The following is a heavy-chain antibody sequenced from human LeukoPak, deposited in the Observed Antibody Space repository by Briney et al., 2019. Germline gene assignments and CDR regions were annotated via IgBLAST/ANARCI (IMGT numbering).Heavy chain of an antibody. CDR2: IYTIGST. V-gene: IGHV4-4*07. CDR1: GGSISSYY. J-gene: IGHJ5*02. Sequence: PSETLSLTCTVSGGSISSYYWSWIRQPAGKGLEWIGRIYTIGSTNYNPSLKSRVTISVDKSKNQFSLKLSSVTAADTAVHYCATQYYYGSGYPFDPWGQGTLVTVSS. CDR3: ATQYYYGSGYPFDP. D-gene: IGHD3-10*01.